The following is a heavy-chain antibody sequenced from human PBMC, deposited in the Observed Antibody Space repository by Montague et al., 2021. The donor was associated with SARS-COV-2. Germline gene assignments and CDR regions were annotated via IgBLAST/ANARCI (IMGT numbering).Heavy chain of an antibody. V-gene: IGHV4-39*01. CDR1: GGSISSSSYY. CDR3: ARGLVGWFDP. J-gene: IGHJ5*02. CDR2: IDYSGST. Sequence: SETLSLTCTVSGGSISSSSYYWGWIRQPPGKGLEWIGSIDYSGSTYHNPSLKSRVTISVDTSKNQFSLKLSSVTAADTAVYYCARGLVGWFDPWGQGTLVTVSS. D-gene: IGHD3/OR15-3a*01.